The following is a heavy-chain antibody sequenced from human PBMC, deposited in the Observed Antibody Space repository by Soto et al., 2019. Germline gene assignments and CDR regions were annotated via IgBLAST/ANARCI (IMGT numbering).Heavy chain of an antibody. CDR2: IWYDGSNK. J-gene: IGHJ6*02. Sequence: QVQLVESGGGVVQPGRSLRLSCAASGFTFSSYGMHWVRQAPGKGLEWVAVIWYDGSNKYYADSVKGRFTISRDNSKNTLYLQMNSLRAEDTAVYYCARERLFSGGEVAGMDVWGQGTTVTVSS. D-gene: IGHD2-15*01. CDR3: ARERLFSGGEVAGMDV. V-gene: IGHV3-33*01. CDR1: GFTFSSYG.